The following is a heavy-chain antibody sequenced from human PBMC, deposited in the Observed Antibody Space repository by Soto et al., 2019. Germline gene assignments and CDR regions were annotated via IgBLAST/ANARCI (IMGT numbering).Heavy chain of an antibody. CDR2: ISGSGGST. Sequence: PVGSLRLSCAASGFTFSSYAMSWVRQAPGKGLEWVSAISGSGGSTYYADSVKGRFTISRDNSKNTLYLQMNSLRAEDTAVYYCAKDLYDSSGYYGDAFDIWGQGTMVTVSS. D-gene: IGHD3-22*01. J-gene: IGHJ3*02. V-gene: IGHV3-23*01. CDR1: GFTFSSYA. CDR3: AKDLYDSSGYYGDAFDI.